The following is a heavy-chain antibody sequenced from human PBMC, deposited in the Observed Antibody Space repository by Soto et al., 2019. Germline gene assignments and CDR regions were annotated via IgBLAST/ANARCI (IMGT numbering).Heavy chain of an antibody. D-gene: IGHD1-7*01. Sequence: QVQLQESGPGLVKPSGTLSLTCAVSGDSISSSNWWSWVRQPPGKGLEWIGEIYHGGSTTYNPSLKSRVTISGDKSKNKFSLKLSSVTAADTAVYYCASWVTGTKKSHYWGQGTLVTVSS. J-gene: IGHJ4*02. V-gene: IGHV4-4*02. CDR1: GDSISSSNW. CDR2: IYHGGST. CDR3: ASWVTGTKKSHY.